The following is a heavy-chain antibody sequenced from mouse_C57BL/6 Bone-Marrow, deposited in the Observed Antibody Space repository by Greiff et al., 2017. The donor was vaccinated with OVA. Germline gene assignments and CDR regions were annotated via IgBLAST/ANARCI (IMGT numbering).Heavy chain of an antibody. CDR3: ARQAYYGSSYYFDY. J-gene: IGHJ2*01. D-gene: IGHD1-1*01. V-gene: IGHV5-6*01. CDR1: GFTFSSYG. Sequence: VKLVESGGDLVKPGGSLKLSCAASGFTFSSYGMSWVRQTPDKRLEWVATISSGGSYTYYPDSVKGRFTISRDNAKNTLYLQMSSLKSEDTAMYYCARQAYYGSSYYFDYWGQGTTLTVSS. CDR2: ISSGGSYT.